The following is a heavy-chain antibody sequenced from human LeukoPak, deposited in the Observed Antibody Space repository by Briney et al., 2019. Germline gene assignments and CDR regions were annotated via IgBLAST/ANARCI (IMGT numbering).Heavy chain of an antibody. Sequence: PGGSLRLSCAASGFTFNSYAMNWVRQAPGKGPQWVSAISTSGGTTYYADSVKGRFTISRDNSKNTLYLQMTSPRAEDTAVYYCAKDDSGVIRFFQHWGQGTLVAVSS. CDR3: AKDDSGVIRFFQH. J-gene: IGHJ1*01. CDR1: GFTFNSYA. V-gene: IGHV3-23*01. D-gene: IGHD3-16*02. CDR2: ISTSGGTT.